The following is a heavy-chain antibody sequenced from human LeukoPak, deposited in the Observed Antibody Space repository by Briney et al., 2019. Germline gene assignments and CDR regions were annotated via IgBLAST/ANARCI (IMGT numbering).Heavy chain of an antibody. CDR3: ARGERHNDYWSRRGLSPRKGMDV. CDR1: VYTFTGYY. Sequence: GASVKLFCKTSVYTFTGYYIHWLRQAPGQAPEWMGCINPDNGDTNFAQKFQGRDTLTRDTSINTVYMEVNRLTSDDTAVFYCARGERHNDYWSRRGLSPRKGMDVWGQGTTVIVSS. D-gene: IGHD3-3*01. J-gene: IGHJ6*02. CDR2: INPDNGDT. V-gene: IGHV1-2*02.